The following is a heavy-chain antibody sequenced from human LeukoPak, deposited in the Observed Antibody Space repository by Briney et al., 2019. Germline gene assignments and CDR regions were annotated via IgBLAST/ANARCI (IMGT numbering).Heavy chain of an antibody. CDR1: GGSISGYY. CDR3: ARAGPGYCSGSSCFDY. D-gene: IGHD2-15*01. V-gene: IGHV4-59*01. J-gene: IGHJ4*02. Sequence: SETLSLTCTVSGGSISGYYWSWIRQPPGKGLGWIGYIYYGGSTNYNPSLKSRVTISLDTSKNQFSLKLSSVTAADTAVYYCARAGPGYCSGSSCFDYWGQGTLVTVSS. CDR2: IYYGGST.